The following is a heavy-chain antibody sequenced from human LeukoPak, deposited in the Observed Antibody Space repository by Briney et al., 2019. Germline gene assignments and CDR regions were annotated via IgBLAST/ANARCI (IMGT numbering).Heavy chain of an antibody. J-gene: IGHJ4*02. CDR1: GGSFSGYY. CDR2: INHSGST. Sequence: SETLSLTCAVYGGSFSGYYWSWIRQPPGKGLEWIGEINHSGSTNYNPSLKSRVTISVDTSKNQFSLKLSSVTAADTAVYYCARHRDYYDSSGYYYSHFDYWGQGTLVTVSS. D-gene: IGHD3-22*01. CDR3: ARHRDYYDSSGYYYSHFDY. V-gene: IGHV4-34*01.